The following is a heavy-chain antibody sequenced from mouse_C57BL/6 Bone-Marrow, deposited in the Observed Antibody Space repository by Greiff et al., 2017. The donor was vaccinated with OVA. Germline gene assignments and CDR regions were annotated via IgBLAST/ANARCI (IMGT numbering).Heavy chain of an antibody. CDR3: ARLYYYGSSFAY. V-gene: IGHV5-6*01. J-gene: IGHJ3*01. D-gene: IGHD1-1*01. CDR2: ISSGGSYT. CDR1: GFTFSSYG. Sequence: EVKVVESGGDLVKPGGSLKLSCAASGFTFSSYGMSWVRQTPDKRLEWVATISSGGSYTYYPDSVKGRFTISRDNAKNTLYLQMSSLKSEDTAMYYCARLYYYGSSFAYWGQGTLVTVSA.